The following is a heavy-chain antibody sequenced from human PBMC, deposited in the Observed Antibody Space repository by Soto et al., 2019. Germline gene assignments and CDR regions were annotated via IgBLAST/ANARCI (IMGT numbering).Heavy chain of an antibody. J-gene: IGHJ4*02. Sequence: KPSETLSLTCAVSGYSISSGYYRGWIRQPPGKGLEWIGSIYHSGSTYYNPSLKSRVTISVDTSKNQFSLKLSSVTAADTAVYYCATVPRGYSTTDYWGQGTLVTVSS. D-gene: IGHD2-2*01. V-gene: IGHV4-38-2*01. CDR3: ATVPRGYSTTDY. CDR1: GYSISSGYY. CDR2: IYHSGST.